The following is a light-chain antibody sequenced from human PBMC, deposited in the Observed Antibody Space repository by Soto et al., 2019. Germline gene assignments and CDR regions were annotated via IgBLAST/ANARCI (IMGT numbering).Light chain of an antibody. CDR2: DAS. V-gene: IGKV3-11*01. J-gene: IGKJ5*01. CDR1: QSVRSY. Sequence: EIVLAQSPATLSLSPGERVTLTCRASQSVRSYLAWYQQKPGQAPGLLIYDASNRATGIPARFSGSGSGTDFTLTISSLEPEDFAVYYCQQRANWPATFGQGTRLEIK. CDR3: QQRANWPAT.